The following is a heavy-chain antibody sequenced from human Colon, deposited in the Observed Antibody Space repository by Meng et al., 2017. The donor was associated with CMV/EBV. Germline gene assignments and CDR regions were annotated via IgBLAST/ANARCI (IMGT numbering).Heavy chain of an antibody. J-gene: IGHJ3*02. V-gene: IGHV3-11*01. CDR1: GFTFTDYF. D-gene: IGHD3-9*01. CDR2: ISPSGNSL. Sequence: EGSLRLSCAASGFTFTDYFMIWIRQAPGEGLQWISQISPSGNSLKYADSVRGRFTISRDNTKKSMFLEMNSLRADDTAVYYCAKELFTGSGAAVGIWGQGTRVTVSS. CDR3: AKELFTGSGAAVGI.